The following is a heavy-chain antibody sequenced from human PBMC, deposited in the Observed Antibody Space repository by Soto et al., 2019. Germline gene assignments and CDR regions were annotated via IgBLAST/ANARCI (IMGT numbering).Heavy chain of an antibody. V-gene: IGHV3-30-3*01. D-gene: IGHD2-2*01. CDR1: GFTFSSYA. CDR3: ARDGPEPHRYCSSTSWYFGGCDY. J-gene: IGHJ4*02. Sequence: VQLVESGGGVVQPGRSLRLSCAASGFTFSSYAMHWVRQAPGKGLEWVAVISYDGSNKYYADSVKGRFTISRDNSKNTLYLQMNSLRAEDTAVYYCARDGPEPHRYCSSTSWYFGGCDYWGQGTLVTVSS. CDR2: ISYDGSNK.